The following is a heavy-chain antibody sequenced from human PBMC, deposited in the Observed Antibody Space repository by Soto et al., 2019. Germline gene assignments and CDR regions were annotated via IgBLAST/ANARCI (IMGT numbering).Heavy chain of an antibody. CDR3: ARFRTVVTPWPYYFDY. J-gene: IGHJ4*02. V-gene: IGHV3-21*01. CDR2: ISSSSSYI. CDR1: GFTFSSYS. D-gene: IGHD2-15*01. Sequence: EVQLVESGGGLVKPGGSLRLYCAASGFTFSSYSMNWVRQAPGKGLEWVSSISSSSSYIYYADSVKGRFTISRDNAKNSLYLQMNSLRAEDTAVYYCARFRTVVTPWPYYFDYWGQGTLVTVSS.